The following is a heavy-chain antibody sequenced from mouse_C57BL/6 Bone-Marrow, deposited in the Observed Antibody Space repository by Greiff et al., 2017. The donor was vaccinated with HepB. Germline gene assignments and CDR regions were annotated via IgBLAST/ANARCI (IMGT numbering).Heavy chain of an antibody. V-gene: IGHV1-56*01. CDR1: GYTFTSHW. Sequence: VQLQQSGPELVRPGASVKISCKAPGYTFTSHWMQWVRQRPGQGLEWIGEIFPGSGSTYYNEKFKGKATLTVDTSSSTAYMQLSRLTSEDSAVYFCASHYYGSSYVRYWYFDVWGTGTTVTVSS. CDR3: ASHYYGSSYVRYWYFDV. D-gene: IGHD1-1*01. J-gene: IGHJ1*03. CDR2: IFPGSGST.